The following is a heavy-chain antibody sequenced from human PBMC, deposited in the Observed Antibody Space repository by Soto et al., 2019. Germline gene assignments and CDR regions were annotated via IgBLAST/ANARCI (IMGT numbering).Heavy chain of an antibody. Sequence: QVQLQQWGAGLLKPSETLSLTCAVYGGSFSGYYWSWIRQPPGKGLEWIGEINQSGSNNYNPSLRSRVTISVNASKDQFSLKLSSVPAAATAVYYCARTYSSSWSAIDDWGQGTLVTVSS. CDR1: GGSFSGYY. V-gene: IGHV4-34*01. CDR3: ARTYSSSWSAIDD. CDR2: INQSGSN. J-gene: IGHJ4*02. D-gene: IGHD6-13*01.